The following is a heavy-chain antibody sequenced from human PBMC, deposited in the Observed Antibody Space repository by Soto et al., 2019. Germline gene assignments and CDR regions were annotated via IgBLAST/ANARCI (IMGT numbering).Heavy chain of an antibody. Sequence: QVQLVQSGAEVKKPGSSVKVSCKASGGTFSSYAISWVRQAPGQGLEWMGGIIPIFGTANYAQKFQGRVTITADASTSTAYMELSSLRSEDTAVYYCARGGDYYYGSGSSDDAFDIWGQGTMVTVSS. J-gene: IGHJ3*02. V-gene: IGHV1-69*01. CDR2: IIPIFGTA. CDR1: GGTFSSYA. CDR3: ARGGDYYYGSGSSDDAFDI. D-gene: IGHD3-10*01.